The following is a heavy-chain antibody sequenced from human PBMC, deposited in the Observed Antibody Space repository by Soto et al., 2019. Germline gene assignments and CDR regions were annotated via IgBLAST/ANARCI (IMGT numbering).Heavy chain of an antibody. CDR1: GDTFSFYS. J-gene: IGHJ4*02. CDR3: ATSYGSGYRAFDY. CDR2: VNPILSLS. V-gene: IGHV1-69*02. Sequence: QVQLVQSGAEVKRPGSSVKVSCKASGDTFSFYSINWVRQAPGLGLEWMGRVNPILSLSNYAQRFQGRVTRTADKSPSTAYMVISSLRSEDTAIYYCATSYGSGYRAFDYWGQGAQVIVSS. D-gene: IGHD3-10*01.